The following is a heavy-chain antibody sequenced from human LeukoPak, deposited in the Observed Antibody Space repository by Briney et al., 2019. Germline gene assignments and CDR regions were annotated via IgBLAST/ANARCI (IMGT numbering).Heavy chain of an antibody. D-gene: IGHD5-18*01. CDR2: ISGSGVSI. J-gene: IGHJ4*02. CDR1: GFTFSDYC. V-gene: IGHV3-11*01. CDR3: ARARFSSGRYYFDY. Sequence: GGSLRLSCAASGFTFSDYCMTWIRQAPGKGLEWVSYISGSGVSIYYGDSVKGRFTISRDDAKDSLSLQMNSLRAEDTAVYYCARARFSSGRYYFDYWGQGTLVTVSS.